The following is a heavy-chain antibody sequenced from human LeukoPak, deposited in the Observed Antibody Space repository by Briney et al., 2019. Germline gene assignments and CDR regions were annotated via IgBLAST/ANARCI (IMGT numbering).Heavy chain of an antibody. V-gene: IGHV1-2*02. Sequence: GASVKVSCKTSGYTFTDVYFYWLRQAPGQGLEWVGWIHPRNGDTKYAQKFQDRVTLTRDTSISTAYMELSRLTSDDTAIYYCARDGDSPMVDFDYWGQGTLVTVSS. J-gene: IGHJ4*02. CDR3: ARDGDSPMVDFDY. D-gene: IGHD5-18*01. CDR2: IHPRNGDT. CDR1: GYTFTDVY.